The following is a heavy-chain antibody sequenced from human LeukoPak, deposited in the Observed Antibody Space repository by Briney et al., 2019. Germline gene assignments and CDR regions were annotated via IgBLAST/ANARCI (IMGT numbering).Heavy chain of an antibody. CDR1: GGTFSSYA. CDR2: IIPIFGTA. V-gene: IGHV1-69*06. Sequence: SVKVSCKASGGTFSSYAISWVRQAPGQGLEWMGGIIPIFGTANYAQKFQGRVTITADKSTSTAYMELSSLRSEDTAVYYCASTFTGTTLYYYYMDVWGKGTTVTVSS. D-gene: IGHD4-11*01. J-gene: IGHJ6*03. CDR3: ASTFTGTTLYYYYMDV.